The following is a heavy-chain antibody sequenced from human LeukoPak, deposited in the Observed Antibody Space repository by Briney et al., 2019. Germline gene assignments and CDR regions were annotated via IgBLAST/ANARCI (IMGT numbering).Heavy chain of an antibody. CDR3: AKDARRRSGWYYFDY. J-gene: IGHJ4*02. Sequence: VGCLRLSCAGSGFSSSSLDMGGVGQAPGRGLEWVSGITNRGERSYYAGAVKGRFTISRANTTTPVYLQMDNLRAEDSAIYHCAKDARRRSGWYYFDYLAQGNLVTVSS. CDR2: ITNRGERS. D-gene: IGHD6-13*01. CDR1: GFSSSSLD. V-gene: IGHV3-23*01.